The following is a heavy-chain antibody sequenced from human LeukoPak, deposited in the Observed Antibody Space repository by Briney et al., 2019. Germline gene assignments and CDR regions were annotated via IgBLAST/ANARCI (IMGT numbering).Heavy chain of an antibody. CDR3: ARVGPPVVYYDFWSGGNWFDP. CDR2: ISSSSSYI. D-gene: IGHD3-3*01. J-gene: IGHJ5*02. Sequence: KPGGSLRLSCGASGFTFSSYSMNWVRQAPGKGLEWVSSISSSSSYIYYADSVKGRFTISRDNAKNSLYLQMNSLRAEDTAVYYCARVGPPVVYYDFWSGGNWFDPWGQGTLVTVSS. V-gene: IGHV3-21*01. CDR1: GFTFSSYS.